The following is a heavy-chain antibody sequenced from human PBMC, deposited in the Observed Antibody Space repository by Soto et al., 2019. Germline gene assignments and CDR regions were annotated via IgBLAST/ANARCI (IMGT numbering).Heavy chain of an antibody. Sequence: ASVKVSCKASGYTFTSYGISWVRQAPGQGLEWMGWISAYNGNTNYAQKPQGRVTMTTDTSTSTAYMELRSLRSDDTAVYYCATGTYYDFWSGQDAFDIWGQGTMVTVSS. CDR3: ATGTYYDFWSGQDAFDI. J-gene: IGHJ3*02. CDR1: GYTFTSYG. V-gene: IGHV1-18*01. D-gene: IGHD3-3*01. CDR2: ISAYNGNT.